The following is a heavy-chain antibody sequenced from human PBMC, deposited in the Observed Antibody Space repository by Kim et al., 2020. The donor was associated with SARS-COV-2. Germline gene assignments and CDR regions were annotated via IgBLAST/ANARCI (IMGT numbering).Heavy chain of an antibody. CDR2: IYYSGST. CDR3: ARGWVSPGAFDI. J-gene: IGHJ3*02. CDR1: GGSISSYY. Sequence: SETLSLTCTVSGGSISSYYWSWIRQPPGKGLEWIGYIYYSGSTNYNPSLKSRVTISVDTSKNQFSLKLSSVTAADTAVYYCARGWVSPGAFDIWGQGTMVTVSS. D-gene: IGHD3-16*01. V-gene: IGHV4-59*01.